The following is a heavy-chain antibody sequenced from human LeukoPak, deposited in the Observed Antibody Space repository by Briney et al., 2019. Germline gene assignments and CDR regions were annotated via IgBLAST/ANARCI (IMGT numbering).Heavy chain of an antibody. D-gene: IGHD2-15*01. CDR1: GYTFTCYY. V-gene: IGHV1-2*04. J-gene: IGHJ5*02. Sequence: ASVKVSCKASGYTFTCYYMHWVRQAPGQGLEWMGWINPNSGGTNYAQKFQGWVTMTRDTSISTAYMELSRLRSDDTAVYYCARAPLQRIFLGWFDPWGQGTLVTVSS. CDR2: INPNSGGT. CDR3: ARAPLQRIFLGWFDP.